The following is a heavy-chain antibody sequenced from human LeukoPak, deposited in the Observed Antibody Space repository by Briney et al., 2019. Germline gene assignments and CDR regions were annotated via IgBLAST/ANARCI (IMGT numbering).Heavy chain of an antibody. CDR3: AKGGPLQWLRFDY. V-gene: IGHV3-23*01. J-gene: IGHJ4*02. Sequence: GGSLRLSCAVSGFTFSSFAMSWVRQAPGKGLEWVSAVSGSGGSTYYADSVKGRFTISRDNSKNTLYLLMNSLRAEDTALYYCAKGGPLQWLRFDYWGQGTLVTVSS. CDR1: GFTFSSFA. CDR2: VSGSGGST. D-gene: IGHD5-12*01.